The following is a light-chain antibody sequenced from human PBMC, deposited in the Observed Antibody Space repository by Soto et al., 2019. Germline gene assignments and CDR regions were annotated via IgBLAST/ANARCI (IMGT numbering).Light chain of an antibody. CDR1: SGSIASNS. CDR3: QSFNSSHVI. J-gene: IGLJ2*01. CDR2: EDN. Sequence: NFMLTQAHSVSESPGKTVTISCTRSSGSIASNSVQWYQQRPGSAPTTVIYEDNQRPSGVPNRFSGSIDSSTNSASLTISGLKTEDEADYYCQSFNSSHVIVGGGTKVTVL. V-gene: IGLV6-57*04.